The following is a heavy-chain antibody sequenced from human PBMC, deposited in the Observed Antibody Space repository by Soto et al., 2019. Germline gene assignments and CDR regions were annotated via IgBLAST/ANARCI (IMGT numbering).Heavy chain of an antibody. V-gene: IGHV1-18*04. CDR1: GYTFTSYG. J-gene: IGHJ6*02. Sequence: ASVKVSCKASGYTFTSYGISWVRQAPGQGLEWMGWISAYNGNTNYAQKLQGRVTMTTDTSTSTAYMELRSLRSDDTAVYYCARYIAVAGNYYYGMDVWGQGXTVTVYS. D-gene: IGHD6-19*01. CDR2: ISAYNGNT. CDR3: ARYIAVAGNYYYGMDV.